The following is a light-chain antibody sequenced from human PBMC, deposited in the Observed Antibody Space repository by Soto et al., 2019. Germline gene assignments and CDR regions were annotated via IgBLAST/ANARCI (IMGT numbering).Light chain of an antibody. V-gene: IGKV3-20*01. CDR1: QSVSNSW. J-gene: IGKJ4*01. CDR2: GAS. CDR3: QQYGSSPLT. Sequence: EIVLTQSPGTLSLSPGERATLSCRASQSVSNSWLAWYQQKSGQAPRLLIYGASSRATGIPDRFSGSGSGTDFTLTISRLEPEDFAVYYCQQYGSSPLTFGGGRKVEIK.